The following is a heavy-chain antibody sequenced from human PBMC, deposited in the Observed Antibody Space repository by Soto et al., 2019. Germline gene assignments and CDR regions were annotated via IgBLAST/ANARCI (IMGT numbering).Heavy chain of an antibody. CDR1: GFTFGDYA. Sequence: TGGSLRLSCTASGFTFGDYAMSWFRQAPGKGLEWVGFIRSKAYGGTTEYATSVKGRFTISRDDSKSIAYLQMNSLKTEDTAVYYCTRNYNWNDFDYWGQGTLVTVSS. J-gene: IGHJ4*02. CDR3: TRNYNWNDFDY. V-gene: IGHV3-49*03. D-gene: IGHD1-1*01. CDR2: IRSKAYGGTT.